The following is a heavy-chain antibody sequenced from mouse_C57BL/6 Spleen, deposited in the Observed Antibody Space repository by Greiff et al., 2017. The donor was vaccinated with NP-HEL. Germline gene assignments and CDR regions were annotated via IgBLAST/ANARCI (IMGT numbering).Heavy chain of an antibody. CDR2: IWTGGGT. J-gene: IGHJ4*01. CDR1: GFSLTSYA. CDR3: AIYYGSSYPYAMDY. V-gene: IGHV2-9-1*01. Sequence: VKLMESGPGLVAPSQSLSITCTVSGFSLTSYAISWVRQPPGKGLEWLGVIWTGGGTNYNSALKSRLSISKDNSKSQVFLKMNSLQTDDTARYYCAIYYGSSYPYAMDYWGQGTSVTVSS. D-gene: IGHD1-1*01.